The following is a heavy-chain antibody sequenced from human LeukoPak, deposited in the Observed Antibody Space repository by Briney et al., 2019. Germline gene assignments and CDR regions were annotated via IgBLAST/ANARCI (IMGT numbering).Heavy chain of an antibody. CDR3: ARPMTLLDAFDI. CDR2: IYYSGST. D-gene: IGHD3-22*01. CDR1: GGSISSYY. Sequence: SSETLSLTCTVSGGSISSYYWSWIRQPPGKGLEWIGYIYYSGSTNYNPSLKRRVTISVDTSKNQFSPKLSSVTAADTAVYYCARPMTLLDAFDIWGQGTMVTVSS. V-gene: IGHV4-59*01. J-gene: IGHJ3*02.